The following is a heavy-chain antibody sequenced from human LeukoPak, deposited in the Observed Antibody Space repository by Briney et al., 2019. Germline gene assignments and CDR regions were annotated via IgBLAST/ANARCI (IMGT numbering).Heavy chain of an antibody. CDR3: ARARIYCSSTSCYEDYYYYYYMDV. Sequence: ASVKVSCKASGYTFTSYDINWVRQATGQGLEWMGWMNPNSGNTGYAQKFQGRVTMTRNTSISTAYMELSSLRSEDTAVYYCARARIYCSSTSCYEDYYYYYYMDVWGKRTTVTVSS. CDR2: MNPNSGNT. D-gene: IGHD2-2*01. V-gene: IGHV1-8*01. CDR1: GYTFTSYD. J-gene: IGHJ6*03.